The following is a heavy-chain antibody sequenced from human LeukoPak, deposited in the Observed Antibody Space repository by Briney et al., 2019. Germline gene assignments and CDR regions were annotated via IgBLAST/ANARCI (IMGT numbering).Heavy chain of an antibody. Sequence: SETLPLISAVYAGSFSGYYWSRIRHPPAKGLEWSGEINHSGSTNYNPSLKSRVTISVDTSKNQFSLKLSSVTAADTAVYYCARGGRMYSSLDYWGQGTLVTV. CDR2: INHSGST. V-gene: IGHV4-34*01. J-gene: IGHJ4*02. CDR3: ARGGRMYSSLDY. CDR1: AGSFSGYY. D-gene: IGHD6-19*01.